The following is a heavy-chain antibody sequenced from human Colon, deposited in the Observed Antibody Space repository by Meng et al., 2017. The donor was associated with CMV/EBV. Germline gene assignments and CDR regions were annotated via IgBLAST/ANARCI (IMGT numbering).Heavy chain of an antibody. Sequence: SVKVSCKPSGYTFTGLYLHWVRQAPGQGLEWMGWVSGNSGATKYAQKFQDRVTITRDTSIQTAYMELSRLTSGDTAVYYCARANCATTGCYRDIDYWGPGVLVTVSS. CDR2: VSGNSGAT. V-gene: IGHV1-2*02. CDR1: GYTFTGLY. J-gene: IGHJ4*02. D-gene: IGHD1-14*01. CDR3: ARANCATTGCYRDIDY.